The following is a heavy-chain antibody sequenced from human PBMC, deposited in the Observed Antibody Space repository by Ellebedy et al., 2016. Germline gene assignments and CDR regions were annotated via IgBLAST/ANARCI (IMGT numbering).Heavy chain of an antibody. V-gene: IGHV4-59*13. CDR2: IYYSGST. D-gene: IGHD1-1*01. J-gene: IGHJ3*02. Sequence: SETLSLXXTVSGGSISSYYWSWIRQPPGKGLEWIGYIYYSGSTNYNPSLKSRVTISVDTSKNQFSLKLSSVTSADTAVYYCARDGGGLERRRGAFDIWGQGTMVTVSS. CDR1: GGSISSYY. CDR3: ARDGGGLERRRGAFDI.